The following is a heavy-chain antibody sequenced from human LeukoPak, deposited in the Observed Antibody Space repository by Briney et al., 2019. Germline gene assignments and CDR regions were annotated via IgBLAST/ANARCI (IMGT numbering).Heavy chain of an antibody. J-gene: IGHJ4*02. CDR3: ARAYCSGGSCYSPPLDY. V-gene: IGHV4-59*11. D-gene: IGHD2-15*01. CDR2: FYNSGYFYNSGGT. Sequence: PSETLTLTCTVSGASISDHYWSWIRQSPGKGLEWIGYFYNSGYFYNSGGTNYNPSLKSRVTISVDTSKDQFSLKLCSVTAADTAVYYCARAYCSGGSCYSPPLDYWGQGTLVTVSS. CDR1: GASISDHY.